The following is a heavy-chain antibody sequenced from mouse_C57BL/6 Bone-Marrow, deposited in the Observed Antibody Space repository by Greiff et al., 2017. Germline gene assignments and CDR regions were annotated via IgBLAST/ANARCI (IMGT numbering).Heavy chain of an antibody. D-gene: IGHD1-1*01. J-gene: IGHJ1*03. CDR3: ARSYYSSYWYFDV. CDR2: IDPSDSYP. Sequence: VQLQQPGAELVMPGASVKLSCKASGYTFTSYWMHWVKQRPGQGLEWIGEIDPSDSYPNYNQKFKGKSTLTVDKASCTACMQLRSLTSEASEVYYCARSYYSSYWYFDVWGTGTTVTVSS. CDR1: GYTFTSYW. V-gene: IGHV1-69*01.